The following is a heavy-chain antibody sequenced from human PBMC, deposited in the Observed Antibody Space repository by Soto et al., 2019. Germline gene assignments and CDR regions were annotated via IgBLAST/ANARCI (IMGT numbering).Heavy chain of an antibody. D-gene: IGHD2-15*01. CDR2: ISVSGSDT. CDR1: GLSFSPYA. Sequence: GRSLRLCCAASGLSFSPYALSWVRQALAKGLEWVSTISVSGSDTYYADSVKGRFTISRDNSRDTLYLEMNSLRAEDTAIYYCAIFLYEGYHTYYAMDV. CDR3: AIFLYEGYHTYYAMDV. J-gene: IGHJ6*01. V-gene: IGHV3-23*01.